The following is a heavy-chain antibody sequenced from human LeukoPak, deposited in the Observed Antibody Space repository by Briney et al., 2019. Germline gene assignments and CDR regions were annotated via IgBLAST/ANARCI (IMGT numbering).Heavy chain of an antibody. CDR3: AKDRSEQVYYYDSSGYLSFDY. CDR1: GFTFSNAW. J-gene: IGHJ4*02. V-gene: IGHV3-15*01. Sequence: PGGSLRLSCAASGFTFSNAWMSWVRQAPGKGLEWAGRIKSKTDGGTTDYAAPVKGRFTISRDNSKNTLYLQMNSLRAEDTAVYYCAKDRSEQVYYYDSSGYLSFDYWGQGTLVTVSS. CDR2: IKSKTDGGTT. D-gene: IGHD3-22*01.